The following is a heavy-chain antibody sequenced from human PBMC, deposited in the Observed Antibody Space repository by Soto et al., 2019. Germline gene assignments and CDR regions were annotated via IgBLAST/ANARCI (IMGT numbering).Heavy chain of an antibody. V-gene: IGHV1-8*01. J-gene: IGHJ5*02. CDR2: MNPNSGNT. CDR3: ARGIAARLRDNWFDP. D-gene: IGHD6-6*01. Sequence: ASVKVSCKGSGYTFTSYDINWVLQATGQGLEWMGWMNPNSGNTGYAQKFQGRVTMTRNTSISTAYMELSSLRSEDTAVYYCARGIAARLRDNWFDPWGQGTLVTVSS. CDR1: GYTFTSYD.